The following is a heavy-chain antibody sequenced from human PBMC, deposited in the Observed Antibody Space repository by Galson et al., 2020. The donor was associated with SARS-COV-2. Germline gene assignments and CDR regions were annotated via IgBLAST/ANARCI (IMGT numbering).Heavy chain of an antibody. V-gene: IGHV3-33*01. CDR2: IRYDGSNK. D-gene: IGHD5-12*01. CDR1: GFTFSSYG. J-gene: IGHJ4*01. CDR3: AREGVATTLTFDF. Sequence: GGSLRLSCAASGFTFSSYGMNWVRQAPGKGLEWVAVIRYDGSNKYYADSVKGRFTISRDKSKNTLYLQMNSLRAEDTAVYYCAREGVATTLTFDFWGHGTLVTVSS.